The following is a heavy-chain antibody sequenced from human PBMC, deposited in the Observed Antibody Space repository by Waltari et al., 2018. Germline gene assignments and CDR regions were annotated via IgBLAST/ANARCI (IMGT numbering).Heavy chain of an antibody. Sequence: QVQLQESGPGLVKPSQTLSLTCTVSGGSISSGSYYWSWIRQPAGKGLEWIGRIYTSGSTNYNPSLKSRVTISVDTSKNQFSLKLSSVTAADTAVYYCASTLLWFGELPYYWGQGTLVTVSS. J-gene: IGHJ4*02. CDR1: GGSISSGSYY. CDR2: IYTSGST. V-gene: IGHV4-61*02. D-gene: IGHD3-10*01. CDR3: ASTLLWFGELPYY.